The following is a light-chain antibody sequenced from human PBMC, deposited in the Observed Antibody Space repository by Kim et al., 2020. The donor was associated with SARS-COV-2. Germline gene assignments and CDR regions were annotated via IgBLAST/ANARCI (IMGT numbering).Light chain of an antibody. J-gene: IGLJ2*01. V-gene: IGLV3-21*04. CDR2: LGR. CDR1: KMGSET. CDR3: QVWDSSSDNVV. Sequence: GTTDTISWEGSKMGSETVHWYQQRPGPAPRLVIYLGRGRPSGILERFSGSKSGNTATLTISRVEAGDEADYHCQVWDSSSDNVVFGGGTQLTVL.